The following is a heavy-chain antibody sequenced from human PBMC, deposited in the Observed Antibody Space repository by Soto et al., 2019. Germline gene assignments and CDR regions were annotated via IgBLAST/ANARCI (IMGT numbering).Heavy chain of an antibody. CDR3: ARGDSTDCSNGVCSVLYNHDMDG. CDR1: GYSFTDYH. D-gene: IGHD2-8*01. CDR2: INPKSGGT. J-gene: IGHJ6*02. V-gene: IGHV1-2*04. Sequence: ASVTVSCKASGYSFTDYHIHWVRQAPGQGLEWLGRINPKSGGTSTAQKFQGWVTMTTDTSISTASMELTRLTSDDTAIYYCARGDSTDCSNGVCSVLYNHDMDGWG.